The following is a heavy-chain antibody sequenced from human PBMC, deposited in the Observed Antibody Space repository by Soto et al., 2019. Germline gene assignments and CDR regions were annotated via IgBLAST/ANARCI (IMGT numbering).Heavy chain of an antibody. V-gene: IGHV1-69*13. CDR3: ARGDRGWNYLPPPS. D-gene: IGHD1-7*01. CDR1: GGTFSSYA. J-gene: IGHJ3*01. CDR2: IIPIFGTA. Sequence: SVKVSCKASGGTFSSYAISWVRQAPGQGLEWMGGIIPIFGTANYAQKFQGRVTITADESTSTAYMELSSLRSEDTAMYYCARGDRGWNYLPPPSWGQGTMVTVSS.